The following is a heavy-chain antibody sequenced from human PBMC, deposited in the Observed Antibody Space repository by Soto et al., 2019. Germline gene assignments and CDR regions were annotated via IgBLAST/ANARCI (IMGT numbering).Heavy chain of an antibody. V-gene: IGHV3-30*04. J-gene: IGHJ3*02. CDR2: ISYDGSNK. CDR1: GFTFSSYA. Sequence: GGSLRLSCAASGFTFSSYAMHWVHQAPGKGLEWVAVISYDGSNKYYADSVKGRFTISRDNSKNTLYLQMNSLRAEDTAVYYCARDNPGLKDAFDIWGQGTMVTVSS. CDR3: ARDNPGLKDAFDI.